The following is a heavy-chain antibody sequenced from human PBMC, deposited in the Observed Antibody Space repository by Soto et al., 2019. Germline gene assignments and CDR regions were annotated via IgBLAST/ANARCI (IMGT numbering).Heavy chain of an antibody. CDR1: GGSFRGYF. CDR3: QGGDF. D-gene: IGHD3-16*01. J-gene: IGHJ4*02. V-gene: IGHV4-34*01. CDR2: INDSGST. Sequence: SETLSLTCAVSGGSFRGYFWSWIRQSPDKGLEWIGEINDSGSTYYNPSFKSRLTISVDMSKSQISLTLTSVTAADSAVYYCQGGDFWGQGTRVTVSS.